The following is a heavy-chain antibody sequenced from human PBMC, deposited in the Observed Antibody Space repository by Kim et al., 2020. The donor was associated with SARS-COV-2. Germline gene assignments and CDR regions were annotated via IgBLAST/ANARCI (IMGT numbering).Heavy chain of an antibody. CDR2: ISGNTRSE. J-gene: IGHJ4*02. Sequence: GGSLRLSCAASGFTFSKYAMHWVRQAPGKGLEWVAFISGNTRSESYADSVKGRFTVSRDNSKNTLSLQMNRLRAEDTAVYFCARDLGIAATFDYWGQGTLVTVSS. CDR3: ARDLGIAATFDY. CDR1: GFTFSKYA. D-gene: IGHD6-13*01. V-gene: IGHV3-30*04.